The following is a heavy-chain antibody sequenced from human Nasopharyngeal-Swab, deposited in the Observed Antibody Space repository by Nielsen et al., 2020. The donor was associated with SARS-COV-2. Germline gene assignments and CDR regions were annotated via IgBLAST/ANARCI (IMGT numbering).Heavy chain of an antibody. CDR2: IYYSGST. CDR3: ARAPFERWQAAAGTEGGMQCHFDY. D-gene: IGHD6-13*01. J-gene: IGHJ4*02. CDR1: GGSISSYY. Sequence: SETLSLTCTVSGGSISSYYWSWIRQPPGKGLEWIGYIYYSGSTNYNPSLKSRVTISVDTSKNQFSLKLSSVTAADTAVYYCARAPFERWQAAAGTEGGMQCHFDYWGQGTLVTVSS. V-gene: IGHV4-59*01.